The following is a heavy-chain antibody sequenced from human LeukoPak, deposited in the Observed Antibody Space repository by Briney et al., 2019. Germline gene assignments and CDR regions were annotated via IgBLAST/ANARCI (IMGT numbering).Heavy chain of an antibody. CDR2: IYYSGST. CDR3: ASTPIAAAGKSGAFDI. D-gene: IGHD6-13*01. V-gene: IGHV4-39*07. Sequence: PSETLSLTCTVSGGSISSSSYYWGWIRQPPGKGLEWIGSIYYSGSTYYNPSLKSRVTISVDTSKNQFSLKLSSVTAADTAVYYCASTPIAAAGKSGAFDIWGQGTMVTVSS. CDR1: GGSISSSSYY. J-gene: IGHJ3*02.